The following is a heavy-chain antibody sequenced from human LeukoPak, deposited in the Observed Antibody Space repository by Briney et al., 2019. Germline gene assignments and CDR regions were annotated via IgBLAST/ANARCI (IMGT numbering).Heavy chain of an antibody. V-gene: IGHV4-4*02. J-gene: IGHJ3*02. CDR1: GGSISSSNW. D-gene: IGHD6-13*01. CDR3: ARHAYSSSWYQGYDAFDI. CDR2: IYHSGST. Sequence: PSGTLSLTCAVSGGSISSSNWWSWVRQPPGKGLEWIGEIYHSGSTNYNPSLKSRVTISVDKSKNQFSLKLSSVTAADTAVYYCARHAYSSSWYQGYDAFDIWGQGTMVTVSS.